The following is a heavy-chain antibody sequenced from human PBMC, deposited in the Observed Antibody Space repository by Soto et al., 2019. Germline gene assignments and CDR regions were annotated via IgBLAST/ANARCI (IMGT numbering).Heavy chain of an antibody. J-gene: IGHJ6*02. CDR2: IYYSGST. CDR1: GGSVSSGSYY. D-gene: IGHD6-6*01. V-gene: IGHV4-61*01. CDR3: ARVRIAARPGYYYYYGMDV. Sequence: SETLSLTCTVSGGSVSSGSYYWSWIRQPPGKGLEWIGYIYYSGSTNYNPSLKSRVTISVDTSKNQFSLKLSSVTAADTAVYYCARVRIAARPGYYYYYGMDVWGQGTTVTVSS.